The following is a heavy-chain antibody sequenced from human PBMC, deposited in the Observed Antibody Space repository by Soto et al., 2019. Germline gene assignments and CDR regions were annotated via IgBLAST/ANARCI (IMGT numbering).Heavy chain of an antibody. CDR1: GFTFTRYS. Sequence: PGGSLRLSCAASGFTFTRYSMNWVHQAPGKGLEWVSSISSTTNYIYYGDSMKGRFTISRDNAKNSLYLEMNSLRAEDTAVYYCARESEDLTSNFGYWGQGTLVTVSS. V-gene: IGHV3-21*06. CDR3: ARESEDLTSNFGY. J-gene: IGHJ4*02. CDR2: ISSTTNYI.